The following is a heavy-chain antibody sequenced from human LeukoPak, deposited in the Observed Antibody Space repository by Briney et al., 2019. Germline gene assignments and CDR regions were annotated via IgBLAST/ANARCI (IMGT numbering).Heavy chain of an antibody. CDR2: FHYSGST. CDR3: ARGGASGSLLHWFDP. V-gene: IGHV4-59*01. Sequence: PSETLSLTCTVSGGSISSYYWNWIRQPPGEGLEWIGYFHYSGSTNYNPSLKSRVTISVDTSKNQFSLKLSSVTAADTAVYYCARGGASGSLLHWFDPWGQGTLVTVSS. D-gene: IGHD3-10*01. CDR1: GGSISSYY. J-gene: IGHJ5*02.